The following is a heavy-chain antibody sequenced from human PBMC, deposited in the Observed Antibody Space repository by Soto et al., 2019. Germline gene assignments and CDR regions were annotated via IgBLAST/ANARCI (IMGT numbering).Heavy chain of an antibody. CDR1: GGTFSSYA. Sequence: SVKVSCKASGGTFSSYAISWVRQAPGQGLEWMGGIIPIFGTANYAQKFQGRVTITADESTSTAYMELSSLRSEDTAVYYCAREDAVTRGFDPWGQGTLVTVPS. CDR2: IIPIFGTA. D-gene: IGHD2-21*02. CDR3: AREDAVTRGFDP. V-gene: IGHV1-69*13. J-gene: IGHJ5*02.